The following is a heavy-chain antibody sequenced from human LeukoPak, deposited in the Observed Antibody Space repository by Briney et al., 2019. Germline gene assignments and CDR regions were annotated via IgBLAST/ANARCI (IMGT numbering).Heavy chain of an antibody. CDR2: IIPIFGTA. CDR3: ARARQRIVVVVAATPGAFDI. J-gene: IGHJ3*02. CDR1: GGTFSSYA. Sequence: SVKVSCKASGGTFSSYAISWVRQAPGQGLEWMGGIIPIFGTANYAQKFQGRVTITADESTSTAYMELSSLRSEDTAVYYCARARQRIVVVVAATPGAFDIWGQGAMVTVSS. V-gene: IGHV1-69*13. D-gene: IGHD2-15*01.